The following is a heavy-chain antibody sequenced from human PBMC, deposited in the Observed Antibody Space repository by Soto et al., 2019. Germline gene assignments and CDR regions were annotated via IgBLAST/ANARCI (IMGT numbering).Heavy chain of an antibody. Sequence: PSETLSLTCAVSAGSFTSNNWWTWVRQPPGQGLEWIGEIYRTGSTNYNPSLKSRVTISLDKSENQFSLKVTSLTAADTAVYYGASRDPGTSVDYWGQGTLVTVSS. J-gene: IGHJ4*02. CDR2: IYRTGST. CDR3: ASRDPGTSVDY. D-gene: IGHD1-7*01. V-gene: IGHV4-4*02. CDR1: AGSFTSNNW.